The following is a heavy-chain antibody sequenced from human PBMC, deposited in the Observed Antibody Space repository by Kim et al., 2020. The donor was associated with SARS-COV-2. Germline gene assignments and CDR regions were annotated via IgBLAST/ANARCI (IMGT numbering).Heavy chain of an antibody. D-gene: IGHD3-3*01. Sequence: GRFTISRDNAKNSLFLQMNSLRAEDTAVYYCARVAYFDFWSGYYEAYYFDYWGQGTLVTVSS. CDR3: ARVAYFDFWSGYYEAYYFDY. J-gene: IGHJ4*02. V-gene: IGHV3-11*06.